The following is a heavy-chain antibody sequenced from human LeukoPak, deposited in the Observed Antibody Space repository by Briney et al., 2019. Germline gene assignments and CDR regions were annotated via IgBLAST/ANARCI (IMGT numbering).Heavy chain of an antibody. Sequence: PSETLTLTCSISGDSINSGGYYWNCIRQPPGKGLEWLGYIHSGGNAYFNPSVEGRSSISLDKSQNQFFLRLTSVTAADTAVYFCARDHYDSRGDYVVEYWGQGTLVTVSS. CDR1: GDSINSGGYY. D-gene: IGHD3-22*01. J-gene: IGHJ4*02. CDR3: ARDHYDSRGDYVVEY. V-gene: IGHV4-31*03. CDR2: IHSGGNA.